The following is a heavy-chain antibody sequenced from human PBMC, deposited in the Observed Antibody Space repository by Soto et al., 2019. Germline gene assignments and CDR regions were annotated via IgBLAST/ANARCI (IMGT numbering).Heavy chain of an antibody. CDR2: IIPNFDAA. CDR3: AKGSXXXXXXXXXXPGMYYRYF. V-gene: IGHV1-69*01. D-gene: IGHD3-16*01. CDR1: GDTFNNYA. J-gene: IGHJ2*01. Sequence: QVQLVQSGAEVKKPGSSVKVSCKASGDTFNNYAISWVRQAPGQGLEWVGGIIPNFDAANSAQKFQGRVTITADESTSTAYMELSRLRSEDTAVYYCAKGSXXXXXXXXXXPGMYYRYF.